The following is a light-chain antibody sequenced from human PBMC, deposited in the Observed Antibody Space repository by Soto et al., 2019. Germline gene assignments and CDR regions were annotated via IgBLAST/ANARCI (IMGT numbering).Light chain of an antibody. Sequence: SYELTQPPSVSVSPGQTASITCSGDKLGDKYACWYHQKPGQSPVLVIYQDNKRPSGIPERFSGSNSGNTATLTIGGTQAMDEADYYCQAWDSSTVIFGGGTKVTVL. CDR2: QDN. V-gene: IGLV3-1*01. CDR3: QAWDSSTVI. CDR1: KLGDKY. J-gene: IGLJ2*01.